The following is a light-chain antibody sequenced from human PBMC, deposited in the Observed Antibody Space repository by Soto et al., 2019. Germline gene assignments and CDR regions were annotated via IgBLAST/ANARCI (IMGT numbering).Light chain of an antibody. CDR2: NTN. J-gene: IGLJ7*01. Sequence: QTVVTQEASLSVSPGTTVTLTCGLSSGSVSANYYPSWYQQTPGQAPRTLIYNTNTRSSGVPDRFSGSILGNKAALTITGAQADDESDYYCVLYMGGGLWVFGGGTQLTVL. CDR3: VLYMGGGLWV. CDR1: SGSVSANYY. V-gene: IGLV8-61*01.